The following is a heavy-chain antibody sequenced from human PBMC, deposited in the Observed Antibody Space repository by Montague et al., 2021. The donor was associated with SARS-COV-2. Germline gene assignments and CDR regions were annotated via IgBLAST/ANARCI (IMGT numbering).Heavy chain of an antibody. CDR3: ARGREYSSSAGFDH. Sequence: SETLSLTCTVSGGSISSYYWSWIRQPPGKGLEWIGYIYYSGSTXXXPSXXXRVTISVDTSKNQFSLKLSSVTAADTAVYYCARGREYSSSAGFDHWGQGTLVTVSS. CDR1: GGSISSYY. J-gene: IGHJ4*02. D-gene: IGHD6-6*01. V-gene: IGHV4-59*01. CDR2: IYYSGST.